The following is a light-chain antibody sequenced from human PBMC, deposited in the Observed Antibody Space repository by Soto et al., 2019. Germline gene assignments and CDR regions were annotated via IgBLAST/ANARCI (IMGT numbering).Light chain of an antibody. CDR3: SSYTSTSTLLYV. CDR1: SSDVGDYNY. Sequence: QSALTQPASVSGSPGQSITISCTGTSSDVGDYNYVSWYQQHPGNAPKLMIYDVSNRPSGVSNRFSGSKSGNTASLTISGLQAEDEADYYCSSYTSTSTLLYVFGTGTKLTVL. V-gene: IGLV2-14*01. J-gene: IGLJ1*01. CDR2: DVS.